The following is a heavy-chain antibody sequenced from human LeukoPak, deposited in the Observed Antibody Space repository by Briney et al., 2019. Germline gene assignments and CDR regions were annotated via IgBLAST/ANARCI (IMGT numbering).Heavy chain of an antibody. V-gene: IGHV3-21*01. CDR3: ASLYYYDSSGYLIRASYYYMDV. J-gene: IGHJ6*03. Sequence: PGGSLRLSRAASGFTFSSYSMNWVRQAPGKGLEWVSSISSSSSYIYYADSVKGRFTISRDNAKNSLYLQMNSLRAEDTAVYYCASLYYYDSSGYLIRASYYYMDVWGKGTTVTVSS. CDR1: GFTFSSYS. CDR2: ISSSSSYI. D-gene: IGHD3-22*01.